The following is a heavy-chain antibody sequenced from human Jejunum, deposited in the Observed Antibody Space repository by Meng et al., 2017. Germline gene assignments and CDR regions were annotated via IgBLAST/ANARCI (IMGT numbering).Heavy chain of an antibody. CDR1: GPSVNNPNW. V-gene: IGHV4-4*02. CDR3: AKAAAYNLDY. Sequence: QAQLRQWGAGLWKPSETLSLTCAVSGPSVNNPNWYSWVRQSPEKGLEWIGEIFHTGSTNYNPSLKSRVTISIDKSKTLLSLNLRSVTAADTAVYYCAKAAAYNLDYWGQGTLVTVSS. J-gene: IGHJ4*02. D-gene: IGHD5-24*01. CDR2: IFHTGST.